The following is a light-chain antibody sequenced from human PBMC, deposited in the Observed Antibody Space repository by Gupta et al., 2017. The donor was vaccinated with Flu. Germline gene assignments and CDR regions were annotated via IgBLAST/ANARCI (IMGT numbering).Light chain of an antibody. CDR2: YSS. Sequence: TITCTGTSGNVGGCNAVNWYQQHPARAPKRLIYYSSNRPSGVAYRFSGSKSGGNTAVTIIGVEAEDEADDYCSALNRGSSIGVFGGGTKLTVL. CDR3: SALNRGSSIGV. V-gene: IGLV2-14*03. J-gene: IGLJ3*02. CDR1: SGNVGGCNA.